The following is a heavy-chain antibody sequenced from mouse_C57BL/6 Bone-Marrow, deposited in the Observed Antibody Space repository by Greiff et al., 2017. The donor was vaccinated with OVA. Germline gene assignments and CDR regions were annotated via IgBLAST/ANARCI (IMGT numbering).Heavy chain of an antibody. V-gene: IGHV1-26*01. J-gene: IGHJ2*01. CDR1: GYTFTDYY. Sequence: EVQLQQSGPELVKPGASVKISCKASGYTFTDYYMNWVKQSHGKSLEWIGDINPNNGGTSYNQKFKGKATLTVDKSSSTAYMELRSLTSEDSAVYYCAREGITTHYYFDYWGQGTTLTVSS. CDR3: AREGITTHYYFDY. CDR2: INPNNGGT. D-gene: IGHD2-4*01.